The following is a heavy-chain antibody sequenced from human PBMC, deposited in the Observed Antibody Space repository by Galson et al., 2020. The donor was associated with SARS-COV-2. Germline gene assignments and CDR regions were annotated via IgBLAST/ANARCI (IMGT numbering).Heavy chain of an antibody. CDR3: APGGSSGLHAFDS. V-gene: IGHV3-7*03. J-gene: IGHJ3*02. CDR2: INQDGGER. D-gene: IGHD6-19*01. CDR1: GFTFSNIW. Sequence: GGSLRLSCIASGFTFSNIWLSWVRQAPGKGLEWVASINQDGGERHYQPSVKGRFSISRDNAKQSLYLLMHSLKADDTAVYYCAPGGSSGLHAFDSWDQGTMVTVSS.